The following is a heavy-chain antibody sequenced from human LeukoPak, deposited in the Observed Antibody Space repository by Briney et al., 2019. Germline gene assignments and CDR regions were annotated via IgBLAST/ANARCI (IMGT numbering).Heavy chain of an antibody. J-gene: IGHJ4*02. V-gene: IGHV1-3*01. D-gene: IGHD2-15*01. CDR3: ARDDCSGGNCYFDY. Sequence: GASVKVSCKASGYTFTSYAMHWVRQAPGQRLEWMGWINAGNGNTKYSQKFQGRVTITRDTSASTAYMELSSLRSEDTAVYYCARDDCSGGNCYFDYWGQGTLVTVSS. CDR2: INAGNGNT. CDR1: GYTFTSYA.